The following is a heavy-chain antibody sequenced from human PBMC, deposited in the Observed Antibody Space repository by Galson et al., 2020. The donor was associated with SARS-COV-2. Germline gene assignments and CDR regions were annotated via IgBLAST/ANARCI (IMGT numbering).Heavy chain of an antibody. CDR1: GGSISSYY. V-gene: IGHV4-59*08. CDR2: IYYSGST. CDR3: ARMAMDTAMGGWGYYYYYMDV. J-gene: IGHJ6*03. D-gene: IGHD5-18*01. Sequence: SETLSLTCTVSGGSISSYYWSWIRQPPGKGLEWIGYIYYSGSTNYNPSLKSRVTISVDTSKNQFSLKLSSETAADTAVYYCARMAMDTAMGGWGYYYYYMDVWGKGTTVTVSS.